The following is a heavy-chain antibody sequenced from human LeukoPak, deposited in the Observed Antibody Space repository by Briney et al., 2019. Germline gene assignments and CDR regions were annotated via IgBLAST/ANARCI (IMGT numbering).Heavy chain of an antibody. D-gene: IGHD3-22*01. CDR1: GGSISSSNW. CDR3: ARLYYYDT. V-gene: IGHV4-4*02. CDR2: IHHTGST. Sequence: SETLSLTCAVSGGSISSSNWWSWVRQPPGKGLEWIAEIHHTGSTNYNPSLMSRVTISVDTSKNQFSLKLSSVTAADTAVYYCARLYYYDTWGQGTLVTVSS. J-gene: IGHJ5*02.